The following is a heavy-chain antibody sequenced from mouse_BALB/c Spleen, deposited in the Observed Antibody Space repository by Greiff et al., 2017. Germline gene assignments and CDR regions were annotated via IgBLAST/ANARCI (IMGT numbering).Heavy chain of an antibody. D-gene: IGHD2-1*01. J-gene: IGHJ4*01. V-gene: IGHV3-2*02. Sequence: EVQLQQSGPGLVKPSQSLSLTRTVTGYSITSDYAWNWIRQFPGNKLEWMGYISYSGSTSYNPSLKSRISITRDTSKNQFFLQLNSVTTEDTATYYCATRNYGAMDYWGQGTSVTVSS. CDR3: ATRNYGAMDY. CDR2: ISYSGST. CDR1: GYSITSDYA.